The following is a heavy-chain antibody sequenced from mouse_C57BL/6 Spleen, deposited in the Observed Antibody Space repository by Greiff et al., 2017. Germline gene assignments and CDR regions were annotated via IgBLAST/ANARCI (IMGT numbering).Heavy chain of an antibody. V-gene: IGHV1-50*01. Sequence: QVQLQQPGAELVKPGASVKLSCKASGYTFTSYWMQWVKQRPGQGLEWIGEIDPSDSYTNYNQKFKGKATLTVDTSSSTAYMQRSSLTSEGSAVYYCARGEADRARAMDYWGQGTSVTVSS. CDR3: ARGEADRARAMDY. CDR1: GYTFTSYW. D-gene: IGHD3-3*01. J-gene: IGHJ4*01. CDR2: IDPSDSYT.